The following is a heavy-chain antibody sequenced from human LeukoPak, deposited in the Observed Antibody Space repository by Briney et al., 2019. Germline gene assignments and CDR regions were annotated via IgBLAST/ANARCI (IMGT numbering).Heavy chain of an antibody. V-gene: IGHV4-59*08. Sequence: SETLSLTCTVSGGSISSYYWSWLRQPPGKGLEWIGYIYYSGSTNYSPSLKSRVTISVDTSKNQFSLKLSSVTAADTAVYYCARQGYSAYEILDYWGQGTLVTVSS. CDR3: ARQGYSAYEILDY. D-gene: IGHD5-12*01. J-gene: IGHJ4*02. CDR2: IYYSGST. CDR1: GGSISSYY.